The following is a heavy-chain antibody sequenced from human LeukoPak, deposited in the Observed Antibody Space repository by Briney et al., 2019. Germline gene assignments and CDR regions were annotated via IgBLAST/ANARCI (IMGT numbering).Heavy chain of an antibody. Sequence: SETLSLTCTVSGYSISSGYNWGWIRQPPGKGLEWIGSIYHSGSTYYNPSLKSRVTISVDTSKNQFSLNLSSVTAADTAVYYCARRFDFVYDYVYYFDSWGQGTLVTVSS. V-gene: IGHV4-38-2*02. J-gene: IGHJ4*02. CDR1: GYSISSGYN. D-gene: IGHD5/OR15-5a*01. CDR2: IYHSGST. CDR3: ARRFDFVYDYVYYFDS.